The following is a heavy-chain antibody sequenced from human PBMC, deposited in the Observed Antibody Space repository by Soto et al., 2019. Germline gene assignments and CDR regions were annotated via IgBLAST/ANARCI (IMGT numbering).Heavy chain of an antibody. Sequence: ILSCAASGFTFSSYSMNWVRQAPGKGLEWVSSISSSSSYIYYAGSVKGRFTISRDNAKNSLYLQMNSLRAEDTAVYYCAITDSSGWVDYWGQGTLVTVSS. J-gene: IGHJ4*02. CDR1: GFTFSSYS. CDR2: ISSSSSYI. CDR3: AITDSSGWVDY. D-gene: IGHD6-19*01. V-gene: IGHV3-21*01.